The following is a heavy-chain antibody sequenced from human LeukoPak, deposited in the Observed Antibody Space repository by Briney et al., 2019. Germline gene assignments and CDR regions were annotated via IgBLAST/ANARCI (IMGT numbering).Heavy chain of an antibody. CDR3: ARLNYGSGSYFGFDP. CDR1: GFTFSAYA. Sequence: GGSLRLSCEASGFTFSAYAMTWVRQAPGKGLEWVSSIGSDNKPHYSESVKGRFAISRDNSKSMLFLQLNSLRAEDTALYYCARLNYGSGSYFGFDPWGQGTLVTVSS. J-gene: IGHJ5*02. CDR2: IGSDNKP. D-gene: IGHD3-10*01. V-gene: IGHV3-23*05.